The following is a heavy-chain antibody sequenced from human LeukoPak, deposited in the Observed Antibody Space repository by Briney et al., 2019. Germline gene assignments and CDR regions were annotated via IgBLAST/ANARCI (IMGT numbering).Heavy chain of an antibody. CDR2: IYYSGST. Sequence: SQTLSLTCTVSGGSISSGDYYWSWLRQPPGKGLEWIGYIYYSGSTYYNPSLKSRVTISVDTSKNQFSLKLSSVTAADTAVYYCARFMYQLVEVDYWGQGALVTVSS. J-gene: IGHJ4*02. V-gene: IGHV4-30-4*08. CDR1: GGSISSGDYY. D-gene: IGHD2-2*01. CDR3: ARFMYQLVEVDY.